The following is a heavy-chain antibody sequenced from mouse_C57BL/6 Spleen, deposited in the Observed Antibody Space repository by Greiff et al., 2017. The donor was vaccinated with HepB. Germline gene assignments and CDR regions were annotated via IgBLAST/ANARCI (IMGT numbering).Heavy chain of an antibody. CDR2: INPGSGGT. V-gene: IGHV1-54*01. D-gene: IGHD2-5*01. CDR3: ARGGSNYVGYAMDY. J-gene: IGHJ4*01. CDR1: GYAFTNYL. Sequence: QVHVKQSGAELVRPGTSVKVSCKASGYAFTNYLIEWVKQRPGQGLEWIGVINPGSGGTNYNEKFKGKATLTADKSSSTAYMQLSSLTSEDSAVYFCARGGSNYVGYAMDYWGQGTSVTVSS.